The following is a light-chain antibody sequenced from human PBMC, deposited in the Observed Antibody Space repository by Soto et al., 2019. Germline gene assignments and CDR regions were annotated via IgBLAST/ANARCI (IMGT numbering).Light chain of an antibody. CDR3: AAWDDSLNENV. J-gene: IGLJ1*01. V-gene: IGLV1-44*01. CDR2: DSN. CDR1: SSNIGSNV. Sequence: QSVLTRPPSASGTPGQRVTISCSGSSSNIGSNVVNWYQQLPGTAPKLVIYDSNQRPSGVPDRFSGSKSGTSASLAISGLQSEDEADYYCAAWDDSLNENVFGTGTKVTVL.